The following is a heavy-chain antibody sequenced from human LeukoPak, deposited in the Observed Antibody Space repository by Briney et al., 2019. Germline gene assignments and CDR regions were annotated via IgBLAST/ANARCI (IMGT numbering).Heavy chain of an antibody. CDR1: GFTFSSYG. CDR2: IRYDGSNK. Sequence: GGSLRLSCAASGFTFSSYGMRWVRQAPGKGLEWVAFIRYDGSNKYYADSVKGRFTISRDNSKNTLYLQMNSLRAEDTAVYYCAKDYSKTSYYGSGTYYRPNWFDPWGQGTLVTVSS. J-gene: IGHJ5*02. CDR3: AKDYSKTSYYGSGTYYRPNWFDP. D-gene: IGHD3-10*01. V-gene: IGHV3-30*02.